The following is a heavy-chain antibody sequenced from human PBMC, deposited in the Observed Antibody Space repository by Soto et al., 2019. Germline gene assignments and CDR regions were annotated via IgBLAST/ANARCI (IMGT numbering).Heavy chain of an antibody. V-gene: IGHV3-74*01. D-gene: IGHD4-17*01. CDR1: GFTFSSYW. CDR3: AKEPDYGDYHY. Sequence: PGGSLRLSCAASGFTFSSYWMYWVRQAPGKGLVWVSGINSDGSRTIYADSVKGRFTISRDNSKNTLYLQMNSLRAEDTAVYYCAKEPDYGDYHYWGQGTLVTVSS. CDR2: INSDGSRT. J-gene: IGHJ4*02.